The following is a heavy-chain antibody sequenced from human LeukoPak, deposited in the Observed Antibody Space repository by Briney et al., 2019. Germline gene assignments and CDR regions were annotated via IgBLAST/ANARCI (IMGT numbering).Heavy chain of an antibody. CDR3: ARRWVYDKRAFDA. CDR2: INHSGST. J-gene: IGHJ3*01. CDR1: GGSFSGYY. Sequence: SETLSLTCAVYGGSFSGYYWSWIRQPPGKGLEWIGEINHSGSTNYNPSLKSRVTISLDTSKNQFSLNLSSVTAADTAVYYCARRWVYDKRAFDAWGQGTTVTVSS. V-gene: IGHV4-34*01. D-gene: IGHD3-16*01.